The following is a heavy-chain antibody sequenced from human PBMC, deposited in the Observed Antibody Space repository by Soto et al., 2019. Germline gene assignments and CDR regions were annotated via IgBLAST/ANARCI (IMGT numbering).Heavy chain of an antibody. CDR2: VIPIFGTP. V-gene: IGHV1-69*01. Sequence: QVQLVQSGAEVKKPGSSVTVSCKAPGGTFSTYAISWVRQAPGQGLEWMGGVIPIFGTPKYAQKFQGRVTITADESTSTGYMEPRSLRSEDTAVYYCARSQGGSSSLDIYYYYYYGMDVWGQGTTVTVSS. J-gene: IGHJ6*02. D-gene: IGHD2-15*01. CDR1: GGTFSTYA. CDR3: ARSQGGSSSLDIYYYYYYGMDV.